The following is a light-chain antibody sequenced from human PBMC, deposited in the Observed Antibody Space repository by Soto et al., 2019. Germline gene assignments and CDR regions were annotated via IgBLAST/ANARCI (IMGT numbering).Light chain of an antibody. CDR2: AAS. J-gene: IGKJ2*01. CDR3: QQTYSTPQYT. Sequence: DIQMTQSPSPLSASVGDRVTITCRASQSISNYVNWYHQKPGKAPKLLIYAASSLQNGAPSRFSGSGSGTDFTLTINNLQPEDFATYFCQQTYSTPQYTFGQGTK. V-gene: IGKV1-39*01. CDR1: QSISNY.